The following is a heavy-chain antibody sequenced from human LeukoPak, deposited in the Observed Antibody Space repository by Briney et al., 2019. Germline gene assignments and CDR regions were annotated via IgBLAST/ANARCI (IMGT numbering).Heavy chain of an antibody. V-gene: IGHV4-39*01. CDR3: ARSIFGVVSLEY. CDR2: IYYSGST. D-gene: IGHD3-3*01. Sequence: KPSETLSLTCTVSGGSISSSSYYWGWIRQPPGKGLEWIGSIYYSGSTYYNPSLKSRVTISVDTSKNQFSLKLSSVTAADTAVYYCARSIFGVVSLEYWGQGTLVTVSS. J-gene: IGHJ4*02. CDR1: GGSISSSSYY.